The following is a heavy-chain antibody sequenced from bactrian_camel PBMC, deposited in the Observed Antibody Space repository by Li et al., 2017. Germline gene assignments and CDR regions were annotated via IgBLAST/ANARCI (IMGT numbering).Heavy chain of an antibody. CDR1: GFTASHYY. Sequence: VQLVESGGGLVQPGGSLRLSCAASGFTASHYYTSWVRQAPGKGLEWVSSIYSDGSNRYYADSVKGRFTMFRDNAKNMPYLQMNSLKTEDSAVYHCAAIEAWRATSDRTIHYGLGCPYNFRGQGTQVTVS. D-gene: IGHD5*01. J-gene: IGHJ4*01. CDR3: AAIEAWRATSDRTIHYGLGCPYNF. V-gene: IGHV3-2*01. CDR2: IYSDGSNR.